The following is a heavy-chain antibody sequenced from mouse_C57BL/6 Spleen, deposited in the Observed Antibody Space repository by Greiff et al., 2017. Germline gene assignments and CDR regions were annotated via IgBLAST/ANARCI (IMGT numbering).Heavy chain of an antibody. CDR3: ARGLYFDY. Sequence: EVMLVESGGGLVKPGGSLKLSCAASGFTFSSYAMSWVRQTPEKRLEWVATISDGGSYTYYPDNVKGRFPISRDNAKNNLYLQMSHLKSEDTAMYYCARGLYFDYWGQGTTLTVAS. CDR2: ISDGGSYT. CDR1: GFTFSSYA. V-gene: IGHV5-4*03. J-gene: IGHJ2*01.